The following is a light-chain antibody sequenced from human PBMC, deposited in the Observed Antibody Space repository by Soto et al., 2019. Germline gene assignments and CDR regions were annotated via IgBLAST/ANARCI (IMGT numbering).Light chain of an antibody. CDR2: TTN. Sequence: QSVLTQPHSASGTPGQRVTISCSGSSSNIGTSSVHWFQQPPGTAPKLLISTTNQRPSGVPERFSGSKSGTSASLAISGLQSEVGAVFYCPAGDDIFIGTAFGPGPRVTAL. CDR1: SSNIGTSS. CDR3: PAGDDIFIGTA. V-gene: IGLV1-44*01. J-gene: IGLJ1*01.